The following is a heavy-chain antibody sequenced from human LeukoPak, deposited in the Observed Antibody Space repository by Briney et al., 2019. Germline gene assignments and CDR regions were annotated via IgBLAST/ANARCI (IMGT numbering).Heavy chain of an antibody. CDR3: ASGSRSVSQYNWFDP. CDR2: IYYSGST. CDR1: GGSISSYY. J-gene: IGHJ5*02. D-gene: IGHD3-10*01. V-gene: IGHV4-59*08. Sequence: SETLSLTCTVSGGSISSYYWSWIRQPPGKGLEWIGYIYYSGSTNYNPSLKSRVTISVDTSKNQFSLKLSSVTAADTAVYYCASGSRSVSQYNWFDPWGQGTLVTVSS.